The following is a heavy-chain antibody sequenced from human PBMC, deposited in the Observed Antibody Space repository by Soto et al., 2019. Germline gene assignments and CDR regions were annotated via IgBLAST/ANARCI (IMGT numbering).Heavy chain of an antibody. V-gene: IGHV1-69*13. CDR1: GGTFSSYA. CDR3: ARAPGCGNYAFDI. D-gene: IGHD2-21*01. CDR2: IIPIFGTA. J-gene: IGHJ3*02. Sequence: SVKVSCKASGGTFSSYAISWVRQAPGQGLEWMGGIIPIFGTANYAQKFQGRVTITADESTSTAYMELSSLRSEDTAVYYCARAPGCGNYAFDIWGQGTMVTVSS.